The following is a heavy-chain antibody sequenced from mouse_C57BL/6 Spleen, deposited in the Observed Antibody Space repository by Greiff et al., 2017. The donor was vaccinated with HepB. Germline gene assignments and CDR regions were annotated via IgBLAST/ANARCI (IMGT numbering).Heavy chain of an antibody. Sequence: QVQLQQPGAELVKPGASVKLSCKASGYTFTSYWMQWVKQRPGQGLEWIGEIDPSDSYTNYNQKFKGKATLTVDTSSSTAYMQLSSLTSDDSAVYYCARVYRNYYAMDYCGQGTSVTVSS. J-gene: IGHJ4*01. V-gene: IGHV1-50*01. D-gene: IGHD1-3*01. CDR3: ARVYRNYYAMDY. CDR1: GYTFTSYW. CDR2: IDPSDSYT.